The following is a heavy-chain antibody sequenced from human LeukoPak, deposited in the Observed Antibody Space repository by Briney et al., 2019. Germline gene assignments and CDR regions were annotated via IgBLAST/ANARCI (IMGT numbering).Heavy chain of an antibody. CDR1: GGSISSYY. Sequence: SETLSLTCTVSGGSISSYYWSWIRQHPGKGLEWIGYIYYSGGTNYNPSLKSRVTISVDTSKNQFSLKLSSVTAADTAVYYCARDVGYDSSGYYYALWGQGTLVTVSS. CDR3: ARDVGYDSSGYYYAL. V-gene: IGHV4-59*01. D-gene: IGHD3-22*01. J-gene: IGHJ4*02. CDR2: IYYSGGT.